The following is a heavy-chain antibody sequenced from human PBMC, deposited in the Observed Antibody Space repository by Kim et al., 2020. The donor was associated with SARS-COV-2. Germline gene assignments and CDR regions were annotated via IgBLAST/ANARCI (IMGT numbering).Heavy chain of an antibody. CDR3: ARHGGSGSKLWCFDY. Sequence: SETLSLTCTVSGGSISSSSYYWGWIRQPPGKGLEWIGSIYYSGSTYYNPSLKSRVTISVDTSKNQFSLKLSSVTAADTAVYYCARHGGSGSKLWCFDYWGQGTLVTVSS. CDR2: IYYSGST. D-gene: IGHD3-10*01. CDR1: GGSISSSSYY. V-gene: IGHV4-39*01. J-gene: IGHJ4*02.